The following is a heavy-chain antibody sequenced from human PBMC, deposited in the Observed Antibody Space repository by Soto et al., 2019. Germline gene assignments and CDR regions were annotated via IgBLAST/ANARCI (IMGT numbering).Heavy chain of an antibody. D-gene: IGHD1-20*01. V-gene: IGHV3-23*01. CDR1: GFTFSSYA. CDR3: AKGTITNYGMDV. J-gene: IGHJ6*02. CDR2: ISGSGDGT. Sequence: PGGSLRLSCAASGFTFSSYAVNWVRQASGKGLEWVSGISGSGDGTYYTDSVKGRFTISRDNSENTLYLQMNSLRAEDTAVYYCAKGTITNYGMDVWGQGTTVTVSS.